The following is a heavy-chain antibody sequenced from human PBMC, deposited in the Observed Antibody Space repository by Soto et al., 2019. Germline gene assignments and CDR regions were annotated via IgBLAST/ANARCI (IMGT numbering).Heavy chain of an antibody. D-gene: IGHD3-3*01. V-gene: IGHV3-30*18. Sequence: GGSLTLSCAASGITFSSYGMHWARQASGKQKEHVAVISYDGSNKYYADSVKGRFTISRDNSKNTLYLQMNSLRAEDTAVYYCVNVCFKYYESTEIHTFPTRRSSDL. CDR1: GITFSSYG. CDR2: ISYDGSNK. CDR3: VNVCFKYYESTEIHTFPTRRSSDL. J-gene: IGHJ2*01.